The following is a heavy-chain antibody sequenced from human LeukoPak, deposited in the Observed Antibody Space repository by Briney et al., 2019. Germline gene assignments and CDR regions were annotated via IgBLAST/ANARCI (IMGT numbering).Heavy chain of an antibody. V-gene: IGHV1-69*13. Sequence: ASVKVSCKASGGTFSSYAISWVRQAPGQGLEWMGRIIPIFGTANYAQKFQGRVTITADESTSTAYMELSSLRSEDTAVYYCARIGYCSSTSCLGDAFDIWGRGTMVTVSS. CDR2: IIPIFGTA. J-gene: IGHJ3*02. D-gene: IGHD2-2*01. CDR3: ARIGYCSSTSCLGDAFDI. CDR1: GGTFSSYA.